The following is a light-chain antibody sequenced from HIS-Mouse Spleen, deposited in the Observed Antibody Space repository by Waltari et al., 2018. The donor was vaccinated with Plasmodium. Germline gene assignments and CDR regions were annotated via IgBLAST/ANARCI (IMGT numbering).Light chain of an antibody. CDR1: ALPKQY. CDR2: KDS. CDR3: QSADSSGTPNWV. Sequence: SYELTQPPSVSVSPGQTARITCPGEALPKQYAYWYQKKPGQAPVLVIYKDSGRPSGIPERFSGSSSVTTVTLTISGVQAEDEADYYCQSADSSGTPNWVFGGGTKLTVL. J-gene: IGLJ3*02. V-gene: IGLV3-25*03.